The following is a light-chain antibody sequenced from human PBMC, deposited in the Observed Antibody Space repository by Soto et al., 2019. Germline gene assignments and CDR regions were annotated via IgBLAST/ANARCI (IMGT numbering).Light chain of an antibody. J-gene: IGLJ1*01. CDR3: SSYTSTSILV. CDR2: EVH. CDR1: SSDIGGYEF. Sequence: QSVLTQPASVSGSPGQSITISCTGSSSDIGGYEFVSWYQQHPGQVPKLIIYEVHNRPSGVSDRFSGSKSGNTASLTISALQEEDEADFYCSSYTSTSILVFGGGTKVHRP. V-gene: IGLV2-14*01.